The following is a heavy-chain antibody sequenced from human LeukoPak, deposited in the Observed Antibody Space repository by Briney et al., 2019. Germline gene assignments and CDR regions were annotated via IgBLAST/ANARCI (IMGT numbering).Heavy chain of an antibody. CDR1: GGSISSSSYY. V-gene: IGHV4-39*01. Sequence: PSETLSLTCTVSGGSISSSSYYWGWIRQPPGKGLEWIGSIYYSGSTYYNPSLKSRVTISVDTSKNQFSLKLSSVIAADTAVDYWSGHRYCSSTSCLDYWGQGTLVTVSS. J-gene: IGHJ4*02. CDR3: SGHRYCSSTSCLDY. D-gene: IGHD2-2*01. CDR2: IYYSGST.